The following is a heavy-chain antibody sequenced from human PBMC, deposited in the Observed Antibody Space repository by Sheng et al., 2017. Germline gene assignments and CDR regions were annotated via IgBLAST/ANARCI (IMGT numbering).Heavy chain of an antibody. CDR3: VRGSDTFGLPGYFDF. CDR1: GGSVSSDSYF. D-gene: IGHD3-3*01. V-gene: IGHV4-61*02. J-gene: IGHJ4*02. CDR2: IHSAGST. Sequence: QVQLQESGPGLVKPSETLSLTCTVSGGSVSSDSYFWTWIRQPAGKGLEWIGHIHSAGSTNYNPSLKSRVTISSDTSKNQMSLDLSSVTAADTAVYYCVRGSDTFGLPGYFDFWARECWSPSPQ.